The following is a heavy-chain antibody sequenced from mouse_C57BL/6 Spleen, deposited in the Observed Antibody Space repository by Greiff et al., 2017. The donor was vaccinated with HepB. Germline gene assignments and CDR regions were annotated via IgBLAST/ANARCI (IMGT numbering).Heavy chain of an antibody. Sequence: DVKLVESGGGLVKPGGSLKLSCAASGFTFSDYGMHWVRQAPEKGLEWVAYISSGSSTIYYADTVKGRFTISRDNAKNTLFLQMTSLRSEDTAMYYCARKLVALDYWGQGTTLTVSS. V-gene: IGHV5-17*01. CDR3: ARKLVALDY. CDR1: GFTFSDYG. J-gene: IGHJ2*01. D-gene: IGHD1-1*01. CDR2: ISSGSSTI.